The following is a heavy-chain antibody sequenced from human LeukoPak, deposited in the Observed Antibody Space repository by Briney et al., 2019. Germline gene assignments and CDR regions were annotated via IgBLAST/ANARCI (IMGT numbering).Heavy chain of an antibody. V-gene: IGHV3-30*04. CDR3: AKDWATRQYYDFWSGYRPAFDY. Sequence: PGGSLRLSCAASGFTFSSYAMHWVRQAPGKGLERVAVISYDGSNKYYADSVKGRFTISRDNSKNTLYLQMNSLRAEDTAVYYCAKDWATRQYYDFWSGYRPAFDYWGQGTLVTVSS. CDR1: GFTFSSYA. CDR2: ISYDGSNK. D-gene: IGHD3-3*01. J-gene: IGHJ4*02.